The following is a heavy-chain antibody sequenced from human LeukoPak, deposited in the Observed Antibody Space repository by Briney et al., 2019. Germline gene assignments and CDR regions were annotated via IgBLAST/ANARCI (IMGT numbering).Heavy chain of an antibody. CDR3: ARNGTYCTNTSCSYYGMDV. Sequence: PSETLSLTCTVSGGSISSSSYYWGWIRQPPGKGLEWIGSICYSGSTYYNPSLKSRVTISVDTSKNQFSLKLNSVTAADTAVYYCARNGTYCTNTSCSYYGMDVWGQGTTVTVSS. D-gene: IGHD2-2*01. CDR1: GGSISSSSYY. V-gene: IGHV4-39*07. CDR2: ICYSGST. J-gene: IGHJ6*02.